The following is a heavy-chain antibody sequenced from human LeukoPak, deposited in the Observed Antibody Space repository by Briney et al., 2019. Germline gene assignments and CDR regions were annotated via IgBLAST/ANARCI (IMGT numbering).Heavy chain of an antibody. Sequence: AGGSLRLSCAASGFASSVSWMHWVRHAPGNGLVWVSVIKSDGSGTAYADSVKGRLTISRDNAKNTVYLQMNSLRDEDTAVYYCAKDYFGSLEYWGQGPLVTVS. D-gene: IGHD2/OR15-2a*01. CDR2: IKSDGSGT. V-gene: IGHV3-74*03. J-gene: IGHJ4*02. CDR1: GFASSVSW. CDR3: AKDYFGSLEY.